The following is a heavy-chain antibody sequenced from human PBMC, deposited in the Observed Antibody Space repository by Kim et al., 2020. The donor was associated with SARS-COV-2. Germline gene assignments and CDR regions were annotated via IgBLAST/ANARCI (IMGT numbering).Heavy chain of an antibody. J-gene: IGHJ6*02. V-gene: IGHV3-13*01. Sequence: TYYQGSVKGRFTISRENAKNSLYLQMNSLRAGDTAVYYCARRYYYYGMDVWGQGTTVTVSS. CDR2: T. CDR3: ARRYYYYGMDV.